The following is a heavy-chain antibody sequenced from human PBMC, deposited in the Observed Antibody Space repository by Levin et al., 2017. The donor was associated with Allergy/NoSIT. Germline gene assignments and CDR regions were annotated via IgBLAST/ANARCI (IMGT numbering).Heavy chain of an antibody. CDR2: IDWDDDK. D-gene: IGHD1-14*01. CDR1: GFSISTNGVC. J-gene: IGHJ1*01. Sequence: SGPTLVKPTETLTLTCTFSGFSISTNGVCVGWIRQPPGKALEWLARIDWDDDKYYTTSLKSRLSISKDTSKNQVVLTMTNMDPVDTATYYCVRVLDGRSTRPAEGFQHWGQGTVVTVSS. V-gene: IGHV2-70*11. CDR3: VRVLDGRSTRPAEGFQH.